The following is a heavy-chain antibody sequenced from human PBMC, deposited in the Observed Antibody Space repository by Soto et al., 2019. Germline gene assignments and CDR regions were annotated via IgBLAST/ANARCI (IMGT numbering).Heavy chain of an antibody. Sequence: EVQLVESGGGLIQPGGSLRLSCAVSEFTVSVNYMSWVRQAPGKGLEWVSLISGGGRTYYADSVKGRFTISRDNSKNTLYLQMKSLRAEDTAMYFCARPHSGSYPWASDVLGQGPMVTFAS. CDR3: ARPHSGSYPWASDV. D-gene: IGHD1-26*01. CDR2: ISGGGRT. CDR1: EFTVSVNY. J-gene: IGHJ3*01. V-gene: IGHV3-53*01.